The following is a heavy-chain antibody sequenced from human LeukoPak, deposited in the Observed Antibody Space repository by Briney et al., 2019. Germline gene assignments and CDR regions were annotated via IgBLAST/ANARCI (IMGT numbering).Heavy chain of an antibody. CDR3: AKAPFYSNYPRWFDP. Sequence: GGSLRLSCAASGFTFSNYAMSWVRQAPGRGLEWVSAISGSGGSTYYADSVKGRFTISRDNSKNTPYLQMNSLRAEDTAVYYCAKAPFYSNYPRWFDPWGQGTLVTVSS. CDR2: ISGSGGST. D-gene: IGHD4-11*01. J-gene: IGHJ5*02. CDR1: GFTFSNYA. V-gene: IGHV3-23*01.